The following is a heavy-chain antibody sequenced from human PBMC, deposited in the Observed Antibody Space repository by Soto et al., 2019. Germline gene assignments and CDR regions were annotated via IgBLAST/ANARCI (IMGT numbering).Heavy chain of an antibody. Sequence: GGSLRLSCAASGFTFSSYWMHWVRQAPGKGLVWVSRINSDGSSTSYADSVKGRFTISRDNAKNTLYLQMNSLRAEDTAVYYCARDCTNGVCYSALDVWGQGTTVTVSS. CDR1: GFTFSSYW. V-gene: IGHV3-74*01. CDR3: ARDCTNGVCYSALDV. D-gene: IGHD2-8*01. J-gene: IGHJ6*02. CDR2: INSDGSST.